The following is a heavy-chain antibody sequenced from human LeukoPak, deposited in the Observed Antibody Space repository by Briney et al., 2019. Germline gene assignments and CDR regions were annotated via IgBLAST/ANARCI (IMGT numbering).Heavy chain of an antibody. V-gene: IGHV1-2*02. Sequence: GASVKVSCKASGYTFTGYYMHWVRQAPGQGLEWMGWINPNSGGTNYAQKFQGRVTMTRDTSISTAYMELSRLRSDDTAVYYCARVYRLAAGRNFDYWGQGTLVTVSS. J-gene: IGHJ4*02. CDR1: GYTFTGYY. CDR2: INPNSGGT. CDR3: ARVYRLAAGRNFDY. D-gene: IGHD3-16*02.